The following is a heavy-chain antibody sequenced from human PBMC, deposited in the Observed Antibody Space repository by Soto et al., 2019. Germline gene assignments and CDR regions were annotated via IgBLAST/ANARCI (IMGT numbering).Heavy chain of an antibody. CDR2: INRDGSTT. J-gene: IGHJ4*02. CDR1: GFTFSSYW. V-gene: IGHV3-74*01. D-gene: IGHD6-19*01. Sequence: EVQLVESGGGLVQPGGTVRLSCAASGFTFSSYWMHWVRQAPGKGLMWVSRINRDGSTTSYADSVKGRFTISRDNAKNTLYLQMNSLIAEDTAVYNCARDEDSSGWYYFDYWGQGTLVTVSS. CDR3: ARDEDSSGWYYFDY.